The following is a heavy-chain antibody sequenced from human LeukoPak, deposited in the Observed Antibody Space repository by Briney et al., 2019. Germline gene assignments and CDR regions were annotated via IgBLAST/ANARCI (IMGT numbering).Heavy chain of an antibody. Sequence: QTGGSLRLSCAASGFTFSSYGMHWVRQAPGKGLEWVAFIRYDGSNKYYADSVKGRFTISRDNSKNTLYLQMNSLRAEDTAVYYCAKDLSPYYDFWSGYFSDYWGQGTLVTVSS. CDR1: GFTFSSYG. J-gene: IGHJ4*02. CDR3: AKDLSPYYDFWSGYFSDY. CDR2: IRYDGSNK. D-gene: IGHD3-3*01. V-gene: IGHV3-30*02.